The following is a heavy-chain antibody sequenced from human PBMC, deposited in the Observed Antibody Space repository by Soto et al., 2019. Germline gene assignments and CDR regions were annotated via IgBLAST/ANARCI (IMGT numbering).Heavy chain of an antibody. D-gene: IGHD3-16*01. CDR3: AQCLLGVNYYYGMDV. J-gene: IGHJ6*02. CDR1: GGTFSSYT. Sequence: GASVKVSCKASGGTFSSYTISWVRQAPGQGLEWMGGIIPIFATADYAQKFQGRVTITADESTSTAYMELSSLRSEDTAVYYCAQCLLGVNYYYGMDVWGQGTTVTVSS. CDR2: IIPIFATA. V-gene: IGHV1-69*13.